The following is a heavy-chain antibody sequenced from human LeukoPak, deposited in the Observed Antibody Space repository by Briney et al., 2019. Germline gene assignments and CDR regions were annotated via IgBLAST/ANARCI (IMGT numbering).Heavy chain of an antibody. D-gene: IGHD3-10*01. Sequence: GGSLRLSCAASGFTFDDYAMSWVRQAPGKGLEWVSGINRSGGTTGYADSVKGRFTISRDNAKDSLYLQMNSLRPDDTALYYCARGGGLYYYYMAVWGKGTTVTVSS. CDR3: ARGGGLYYYYMAV. J-gene: IGHJ6*03. V-gene: IGHV3-20*04. CDR1: GFTFDDYA. CDR2: INRSGGTT.